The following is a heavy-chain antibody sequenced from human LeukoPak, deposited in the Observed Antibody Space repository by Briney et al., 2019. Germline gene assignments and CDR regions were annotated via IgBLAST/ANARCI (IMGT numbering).Heavy chain of an antibody. D-gene: IGHD6-19*01. Sequence: GGSLRLSCAASGFTFSSYAMSWVRQAPGKGLEWVSAISGSGGGTFYADSVKGRFTISRDNSKKTLYLQLNSLRAEDTAVYYCAKSDSGSYLLAYWGRGTLVT. CDR2: ISGSGGGT. CDR1: GFTFSSYA. CDR3: AKSDSGSYLLAY. V-gene: IGHV3-23*01. J-gene: IGHJ4*02.